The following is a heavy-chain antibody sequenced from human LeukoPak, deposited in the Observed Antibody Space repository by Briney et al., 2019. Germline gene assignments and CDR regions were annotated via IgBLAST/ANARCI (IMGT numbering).Heavy chain of an antibody. CDR2: IWYDGSNK. CDR3: ARDKAWIADYYYYMDV. Sequence: GGSLRLSCAASGFTFSSYGMHWVRQAPGKGLEWVAVIWYDGSNKYYADSVKGRFTISRDNCKNTLYLQMNSLRAEDTAVYYCARDKAWIADYYYYMDVWGKGTTVTVSS. V-gene: IGHV3-33*01. CDR1: GFTFSSYG. J-gene: IGHJ6*03. D-gene: IGHD6-13*01.